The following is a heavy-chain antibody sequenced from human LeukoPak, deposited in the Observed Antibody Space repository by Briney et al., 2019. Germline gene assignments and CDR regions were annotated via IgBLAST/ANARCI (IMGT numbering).Heavy chain of an antibody. Sequence: GGSLRLSCAASGFTFSSYGMHWVRQAPGKGLEWVAFIRYDGSNKYYADSVKGRFTISRDNAKNSLYLQMNSLRAEDTAVYYCARDPDTAMVRPLWGQGTLVTVSS. J-gene: IGHJ4*02. CDR1: GFTFSSYG. V-gene: IGHV3-30*02. CDR3: ARDPDTAMVRPL. D-gene: IGHD5-18*01. CDR2: IRYDGSNK.